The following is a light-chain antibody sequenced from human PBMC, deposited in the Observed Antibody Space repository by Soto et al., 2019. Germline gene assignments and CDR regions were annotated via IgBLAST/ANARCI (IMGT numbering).Light chain of an antibody. CDR2: GNT. CDR3: LSFDTSLTNSYV. J-gene: IGLJ1*01. CDR1: SSNIGAGYD. Sequence: QSVLTQPPSVSGAPGQRGTISCTGSSSNIGAGYDVHCYQQLPGAATKLLIYGNTNRSSGVPDRLSGSKFGTSASLSITGLQAEDEGDYYCLSFDTSLTNSYVFGTWTKVTVL. V-gene: IGLV1-40*01.